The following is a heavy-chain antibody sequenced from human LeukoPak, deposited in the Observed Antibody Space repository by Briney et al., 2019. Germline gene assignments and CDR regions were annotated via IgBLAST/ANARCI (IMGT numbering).Heavy chain of an antibody. D-gene: IGHD5-18*01. CDR3: ARHRGRGYNYGIHDY. CDR1: GYSFTIYW. V-gene: IGHV5-51*01. J-gene: IGHJ4*02. CDR2: IYPGDSDT. Sequence: GESLKISCNGSGYSFTIYWIGWVRQMPGKGLEWMGIIYPGDSDTRYSPSIQGQVTISADKSISTAYLQWSSLKASDTAMYYCARHRGRGYNYGIHDYWSQGTLVTVSS.